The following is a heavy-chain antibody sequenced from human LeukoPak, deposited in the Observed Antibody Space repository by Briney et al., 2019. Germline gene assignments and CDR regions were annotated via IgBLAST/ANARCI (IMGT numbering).Heavy chain of an antibody. CDR2: ISGSGRTI. V-gene: IGHV3-48*03. CDR3: ARVALDSSGDNYGQGAFDY. J-gene: IGHJ4*02. CDR1: GFTFSRYE. Sequence: PGGSLTLSCAASGFTFSRYEMNWVRQAPGKRLEWLSYISGSGRTIFYGDSVKGRFTISRDNAKNSLYLQINSLRADDTAVYYCARVALDSSGDNYGQGAFDYRGQGTLVTVSS. D-gene: IGHD3-22*01.